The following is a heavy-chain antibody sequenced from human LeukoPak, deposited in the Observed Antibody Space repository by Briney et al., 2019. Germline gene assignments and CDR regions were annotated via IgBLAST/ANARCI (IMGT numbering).Heavy chain of an antibody. V-gene: IGHV3-64*01. D-gene: IGHD4-17*01. CDR2: ISSNGGST. CDR3: ARGCARGYGDPRGAFDI. Sequence: GGSLRLSCAASGFTFSSYAMHWVRQAPGKGLEYVSTISSNGGSTYYANSVKGRFTISRDNSKNTLYLQMGSLRAEDMAVYYCARGCARGYGDPRGAFDIWGQGTMVTVSS. CDR1: GFTFSSYA. J-gene: IGHJ3*02.